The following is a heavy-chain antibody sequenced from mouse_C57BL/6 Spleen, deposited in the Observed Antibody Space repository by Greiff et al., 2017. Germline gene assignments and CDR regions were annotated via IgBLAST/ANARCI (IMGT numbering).Heavy chain of an antibody. CDR3: ARGGDYYGSSYGDY. CDR1: GYTFTNYW. D-gene: IGHD1-1*01. J-gene: IGHJ2*01. V-gene: IGHV1-63*01. CDR2: IYPGGGYT. Sequence: VQLQQSGAELVRPGTSVTMSCKASGYTFTNYWIGWAKQRPGHGLEWIGDIYPGGGYTNYNEKFKGKATLTADKSSSTAYMQFSSLTSEDSAIYYCARGGDYYGSSYGDYWGQGTTLTVSS.